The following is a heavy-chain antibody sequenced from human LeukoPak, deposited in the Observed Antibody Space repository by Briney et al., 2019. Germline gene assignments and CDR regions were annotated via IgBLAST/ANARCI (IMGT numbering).Heavy chain of an antibody. J-gene: IGHJ4*02. D-gene: IGHD3-9*01. Sequence: ASVKVSCKASGYTFTGYYMHWVRQAPGQGLEWMGWINPNSGGTNYAQKFQGWVTMTRDTSISTAYMELSRLRSDDTAVYYCAGGGGGTYYDILTGYYAPLDYWGQGTLVTVSS. CDR3: AGGGGGTYYDILTGYYAPLDY. V-gene: IGHV1-2*04. CDR1: GYTFTGYY. CDR2: INPNSGGT.